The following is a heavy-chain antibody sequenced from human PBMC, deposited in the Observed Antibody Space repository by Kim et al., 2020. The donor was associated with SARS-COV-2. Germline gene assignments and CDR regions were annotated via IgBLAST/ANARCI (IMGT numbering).Heavy chain of an antibody. J-gene: IGHJ5*02. CDR3: ARDLWARFDP. D-gene: IGHD3-10*01. CDR1: GGSTTNDK. V-gene: IGHV4-59*01. Sequence: SETLSLTCTVSGGSTTNDKWSWIRQSPGKGLEWIGHIYYSGSTNYNPSLKSRVTISMDTSKNQFSLKLTSVTAADTAVYYCARDLWARFDPWGQGTLVTVSS. CDR2: IYYSGST.